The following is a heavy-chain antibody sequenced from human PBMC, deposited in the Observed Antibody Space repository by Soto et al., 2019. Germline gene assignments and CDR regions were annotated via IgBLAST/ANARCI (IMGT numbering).Heavy chain of an antibody. CDR3: ARGPLGLRFYDSSGYYRP. CDR2: ISTYTGNT. V-gene: IGHV1-18*04. J-gene: IGHJ5*02. Sequence: ASVKVSCKASGYTFSSYGISWVRQAPGQGLEWMGWISTYTGNTNYAQKFQGRVTMTTDTSTSTAYMELSSLRSEDTAVYYCARGPLGLRFYDSSGYYRPWGQGTLVTVSS. CDR1: GYTFSSYG. D-gene: IGHD3-22*01.